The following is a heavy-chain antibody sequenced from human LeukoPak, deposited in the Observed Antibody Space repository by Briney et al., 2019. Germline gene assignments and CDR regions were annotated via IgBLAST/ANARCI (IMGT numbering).Heavy chain of an antibody. J-gene: IGHJ3*02. D-gene: IGHD2-2*02. Sequence: GGSLRLSCAASGFAFSTYSMNWVRQAPGKGLEWVSSITSTIGYIYYAESVKGRFSISRDNAKNSLYLQMNSLRAEDTAVYYCAREGYCSSTSCYNAFDIWGQGTMVTVSS. CDR3: AREGYCSSTSCYNAFDI. V-gene: IGHV3-21*01. CDR1: GFAFSTYS. CDR2: ITSTIGYI.